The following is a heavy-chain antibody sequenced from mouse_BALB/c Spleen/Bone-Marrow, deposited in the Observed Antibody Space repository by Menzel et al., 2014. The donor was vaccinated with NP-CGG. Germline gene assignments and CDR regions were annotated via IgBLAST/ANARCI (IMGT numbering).Heavy chain of an antibody. CDR2: INPSNGRT. CDR1: GFTFTSYW. D-gene: IGHD2-1*01. V-gene: IGHV1S81*02. Sequence: QVHVKQSGDELVKPGASVKLSCMASGFTFTSYWLHWVKQRPGQGPEWIGEINPSNGRTNCNEKFKRKATLTEDKSSSPAYMQLSSLTSEDSAVYYCARDGNYRYAMDYWGQGTSVTGSS. J-gene: IGHJ4*01. CDR3: ARDGNYRYAMDY.